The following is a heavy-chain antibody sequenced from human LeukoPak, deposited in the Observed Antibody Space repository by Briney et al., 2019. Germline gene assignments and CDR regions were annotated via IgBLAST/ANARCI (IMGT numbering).Heavy chain of an antibody. J-gene: IGHJ4*02. CDR3: AKDFGPGYSYGYN. V-gene: IGHV3-9*01. Sequence: GRSLRLSCAASGFTFDDYAMHWVRQAPGKGLEWVSGISRSSGSIGYADSVKGRFTISRDNAKNSLYLQMNSLRAEDTALYCCAKDFGPGYSYGYNWGQGTLVTVPS. D-gene: IGHD5-18*01. CDR1: GFTFDDYA. CDR2: ISRSSGSI.